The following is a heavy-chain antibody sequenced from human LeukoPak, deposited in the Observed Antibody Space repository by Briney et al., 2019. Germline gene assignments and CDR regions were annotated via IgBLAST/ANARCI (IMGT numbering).Heavy chain of an antibody. D-gene: IGHD3-16*01. J-gene: IGHJ5*02. CDR3: ARGVDDAADGADCFDP. V-gene: IGHV4-39*07. Sequence: SETLSLTCTVSGGSISSSSYYWGWIRQPPGTGLEWIGSIYYSGSTRYNPSLTGRVTISVDTSKNQFSLKLSSVTAADTAVYYCARGVDDAADGADCFDPWGQGTLVTVSS. CDR2: IYYSGST. CDR1: GGSISSSSYY.